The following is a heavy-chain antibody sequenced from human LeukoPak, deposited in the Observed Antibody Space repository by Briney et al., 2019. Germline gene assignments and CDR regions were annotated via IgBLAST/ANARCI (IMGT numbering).Heavy chain of an antibody. CDR2: INPNSGGT. J-gene: IGHJ4*02. V-gene: IGHV1-2*02. CDR1: GYTFTGYY. D-gene: IGHD6-13*01. Sequence: ASVKVSCKASGYTFTGYYMHWVRQAPGQGLERMGWINPNSGGTNYAQKFQGRVTMTRDTSISTAYMELSRLRSDDTAVYYCARDGAAADSVYFDYWGQGTLVTVSS. CDR3: ARDGAAADSVYFDY.